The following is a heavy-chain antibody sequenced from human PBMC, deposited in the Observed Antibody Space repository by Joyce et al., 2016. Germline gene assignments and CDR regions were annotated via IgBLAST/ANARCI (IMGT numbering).Heavy chain of an antibody. J-gene: IGHJ4*02. CDR1: GFTFSSYS. Sequence: EVQLVESGGGLVKPGGSLRLSCAASGFTFSSYSMSWFRQATGKGLEWVSSLSSSSSYIKYTDAVKGRFTISRENAKNSLYLQMNSLRVEDTAVYYCARSSYTNGIFDYWGQGTLVTVSS. D-gene: IGHD2-8*01. CDR2: LSSSSSYI. CDR3: ARSSYTNGIFDY. V-gene: IGHV3-21*01.